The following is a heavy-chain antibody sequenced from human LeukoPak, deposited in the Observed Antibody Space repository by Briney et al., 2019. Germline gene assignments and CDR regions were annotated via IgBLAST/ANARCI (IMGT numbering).Heavy chain of an antibody. J-gene: IGHJ4*02. CDR2: IKPNNGDT. Sequence: EASVKVSCKASGYTFTGFYIHWVRQAPGQGLEWLGLIKPNNGDTNYAQKFQGRVTMTRDTSITTAYMELNRLKSDDTAVYYCARDSNGGYSDYWGQGTLVTVSS. CDR3: ARDSNGGYSDY. D-gene: IGHD2-8*01. CDR1: GYTFTGFY. V-gene: IGHV1-2*02.